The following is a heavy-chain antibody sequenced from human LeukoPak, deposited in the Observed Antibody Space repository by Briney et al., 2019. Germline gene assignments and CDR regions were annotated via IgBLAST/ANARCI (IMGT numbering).Heavy chain of an antibody. CDR3: ARDRWDIVVVPAAFNFDY. CDR2: IKQDGSQK. D-gene: IGHD2-2*01. V-gene: IGHV3-7*01. CDR1: GFTFTNYL. Sequence: GASLRLSCAASGFTFTNYLMSWVRPAPGRGLEWVANIKQDGSQKYYEDSVKGRFTISSDNAKNSMYLQMNSLRAEDAAVYCCARDRWDIVVVPAAFNFDYGSQGTLVTVSA. J-gene: IGHJ4*02.